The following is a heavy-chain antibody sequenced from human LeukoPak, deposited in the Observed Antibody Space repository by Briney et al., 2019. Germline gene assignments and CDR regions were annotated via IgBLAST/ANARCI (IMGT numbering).Heavy chain of an antibody. V-gene: IGHV4-34*01. CDR1: GGSFSGYY. Sequence: PSETLSLTCAVYGGSFSGYYWSWIRQPPGKGREWIGEINHSGSTNYNPSLKSRVTISVDTSKNQFSLKLSSVTAADTAVYYCASGEPPGGYYCMDVWGKGTTVTVSS. CDR3: ASGEPPGGYYCMDV. CDR2: INHSGST. J-gene: IGHJ6*03. D-gene: IGHD1-14*01.